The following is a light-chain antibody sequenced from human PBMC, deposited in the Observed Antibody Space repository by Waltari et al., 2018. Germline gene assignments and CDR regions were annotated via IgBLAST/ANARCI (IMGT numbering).Light chain of an antibody. CDR3: YQQFIAPFT. Sequence: DIVMTQSPDPLAVSLRERATINCKSSQSVLYSSSNKNYLSWYQQKPGQPPTLLIYWASTRESGVPDRFTGGGSGTDFTLTCSSLQAEDVAVYYCYQQFIAPFTFDPGTRVDI. V-gene: IGKV4-1*01. CDR2: WAS. CDR1: QSVLYSSSNKNY. J-gene: IGKJ3*01.